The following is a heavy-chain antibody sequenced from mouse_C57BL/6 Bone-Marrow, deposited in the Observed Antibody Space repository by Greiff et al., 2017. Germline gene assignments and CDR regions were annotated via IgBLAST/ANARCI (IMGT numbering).Heavy chain of an antibody. J-gene: IGHJ3*01. D-gene: IGHD2-1*01. CDR3: ARIYPPAY. Sequence: VQLVESGPALVKPGASVQISCKASGYAFSSSWMNWVKQRPGKGLEWIGRIYPGDGDTNYNGKFKGKATLTADNSSSTAYMQLSSLTSEDSAVYFCARIYPPAYWGPGTLATVSA. CDR2: IYPGDGDT. CDR1: GYAFSSSW. V-gene: IGHV1-82*01.